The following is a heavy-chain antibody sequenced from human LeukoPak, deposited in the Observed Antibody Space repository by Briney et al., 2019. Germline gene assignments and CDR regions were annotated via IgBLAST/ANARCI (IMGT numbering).Heavy chain of an antibody. CDR2: IIPIFGTA. CDR1: GGTFSSYA. D-gene: IGHD5-18*01. V-gene: IGHV1-69*13. CDR3: ARGMGYSYGHPQGAFDI. Sequence: ASVKVSCKASGGTFSSYAISWVRQAPGQGLEWMGGIIPIFGTANYAQKFQGRVTITADEYTSTAYMELSSLRSEDTAVYYCARGMGYSYGHPQGAFDIWGQGTMVTVSS. J-gene: IGHJ3*02.